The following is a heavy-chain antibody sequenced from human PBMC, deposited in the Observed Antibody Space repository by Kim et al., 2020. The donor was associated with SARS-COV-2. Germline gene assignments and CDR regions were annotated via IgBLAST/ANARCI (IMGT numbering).Heavy chain of an antibody. J-gene: IGHJ6*02. CDR1: GGSFSGYY. Sequence: SETLSLTCAVYGGSFSGYYWSWIRQPPGKGLEWIGEINHSGSTNYNPSLKSRVTISVDTSKNQFSLKLSSVTAADTAVYYCARAIRDSGTGDYYGMDVWGQGTTVTVSS. CDR2: INHSGST. D-gene: IGHD3-10*01. CDR3: ARAIRDSGTGDYYGMDV. V-gene: IGHV4-34*01.